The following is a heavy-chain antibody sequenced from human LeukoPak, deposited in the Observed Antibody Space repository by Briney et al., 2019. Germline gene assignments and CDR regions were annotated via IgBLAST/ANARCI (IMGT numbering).Heavy chain of an antibody. CDR3: AKDPYGGNGELDY. Sequence: SLRLSCAASGFTFSSYGMHWVRQAPGKGLEWVAVISYDGSNKYYANSVKGRFTISRDNSKNTLYLQMNNLRAEDTAVYYCAKDPYGGNGELDYWGQGTLVTVSS. CDR1: GFTFSSYG. CDR2: ISYDGSNK. J-gene: IGHJ4*02. D-gene: IGHD4-23*01. V-gene: IGHV3-30*18.